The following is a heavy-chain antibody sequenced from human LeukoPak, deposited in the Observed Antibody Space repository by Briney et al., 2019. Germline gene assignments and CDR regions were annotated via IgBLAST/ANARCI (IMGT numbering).Heavy chain of an antibody. V-gene: IGHV3-30*02. Sequence: GRSLRLSCAASGFTFSSYGMHWVRQAPGKGLEWVAFIRYDGSNKYYADSVKGRFTISRDNSKNTLYLQMNSLRAEDTAVYYCAKDWRSGYSRGYYFDYWGQGTLVTVSS. CDR1: GFTFSSYG. J-gene: IGHJ4*02. CDR2: IRYDGSNK. CDR3: AKDWRSGYSRGYYFDY. D-gene: IGHD5-18*01.